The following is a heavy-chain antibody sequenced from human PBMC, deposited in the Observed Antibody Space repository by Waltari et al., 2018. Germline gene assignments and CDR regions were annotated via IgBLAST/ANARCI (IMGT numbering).Heavy chain of an antibody. J-gene: IGHJ6*03. D-gene: IGHD3-3*01. CDR1: GGSMNNRIYY. CDR2: IYYDGGA. V-gene: IGHV4-39*01. Sequence: QLQLQESGPGLLKASETLSLTYTVSGGSMNNRIYYWGWIRQPPGKGVEWIGKIYYDGGAYYNPSLGSRVTISVDTSRNQFSLRLTSVSATDTALYYCARLYQDFGSTDYMDVWGKGTTVTVS. CDR3: ARLYQDFGSTDYMDV.